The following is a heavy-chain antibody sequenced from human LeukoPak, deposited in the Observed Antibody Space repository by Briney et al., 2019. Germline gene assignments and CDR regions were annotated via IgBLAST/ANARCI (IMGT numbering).Heavy chain of an antibody. Sequence: MPSETLSLTCTVSGGSISSSSYYWGWIRQPPGKGLEWIGSIYYSGSTYYNPSLKGRVTISVDTSKNQFSLKLSSVTAADTAVYYCARDGSEGSGWWNYFDDWGQGTLLTVPS. CDR3: ARDGSEGSGWWNYFDD. D-gene: IGHD6-19*01. V-gene: IGHV4-39*02. J-gene: IGHJ4*02. CDR1: GGSISSSSYY. CDR2: IYYSGST.